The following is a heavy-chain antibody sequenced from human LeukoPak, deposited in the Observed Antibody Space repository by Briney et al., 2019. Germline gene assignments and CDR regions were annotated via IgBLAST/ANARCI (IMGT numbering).Heavy chain of an antibody. CDR2: ISYDGRNK. V-gene: IGHV3-30*03. J-gene: IGHJ4*02. D-gene: IGHD3-10*01. CDR1: GVTFSSYN. CDR3: ARGFGELPDY. Sequence: GGSLRLSCAASGVTFSSYNMHWVRRAPGKGLEWVAVISYDGRNKYYADSVKGRFTISRDNSKNTLYLQMNTLRAEDTAVYYCARGFGELPDYWGQGTLVTVSS.